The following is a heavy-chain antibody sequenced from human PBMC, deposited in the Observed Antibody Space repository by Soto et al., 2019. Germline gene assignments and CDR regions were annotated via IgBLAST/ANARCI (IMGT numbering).Heavy chain of an antibody. V-gene: IGHV4-61*03. CDR3: ARARYYDWCFDL. D-gene: IGHD3-9*01. J-gene: IGHJ4*02. CDR1: DGSVSSGSYY. CDR2: IFSSGST. Sequence: SETLSHTCTVSDGSVSSGSYYWTWIRQPPGKGLEWIGYIFSSGSTLYNPSLKSRLIISVDTSMNHFSLQLSSVTAADTAVYFCARARYYDWCFDLWGLGTPVTVSS.